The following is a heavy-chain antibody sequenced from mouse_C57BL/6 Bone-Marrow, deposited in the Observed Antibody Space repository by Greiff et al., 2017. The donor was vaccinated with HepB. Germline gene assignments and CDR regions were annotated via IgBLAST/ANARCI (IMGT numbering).Heavy chain of an antibody. Sequence: QVQLQQPGAELVMPGASVKLSCKASGYTFTSYWMHWVKQRPGQGLEWIGEIDPSDSYTNYNQKFKDKSTLTVDKSSSTAYMQLSSLTSEDSAVYYCARGNSYAMDYWGQGTSVTVSS. CDR2: IDPSDSYT. D-gene: IGHD2-1*01. J-gene: IGHJ4*01. V-gene: IGHV1-69*01. CDR1: GYTFTSYW. CDR3: ARGNSYAMDY.